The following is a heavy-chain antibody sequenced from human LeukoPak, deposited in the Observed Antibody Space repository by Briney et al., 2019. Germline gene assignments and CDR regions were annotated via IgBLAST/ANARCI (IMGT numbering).Heavy chain of an antibody. CDR2: IIPIFGTA. V-gene: IGHV1-69*06. CDR1: GGTFSSYA. D-gene: IGHD3-10*01. J-gene: IGHJ6*03. Sequence: SVKVSCKASGGTFSSYAISWVRQAPGQGLEWMGGIIPIFGTANYAQKFQGRVTITADKSTSTAYMELSSLRSEDTAVYYCARSGRIDYYGSGSYYNHYYYYYYMDVWGKGTTVTVSS. CDR3: ARSGRIDYYGSGSYYNHYYYYYYMDV.